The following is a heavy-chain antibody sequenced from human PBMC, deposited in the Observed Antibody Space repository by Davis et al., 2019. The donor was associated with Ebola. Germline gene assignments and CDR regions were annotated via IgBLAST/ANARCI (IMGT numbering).Heavy chain of an antibody. V-gene: IGHV4-39*01. CDR2: IYYSGST. Sequence: MPSETLSLTCTVSGCSISSSSYYWGWIRQPPGKGLEWIGSIYYSGSTYYNPSLKSRVTISVDTSKNQFSLKLSSVTAADTAVYYCARHDIVVVPAALDYWGQGTLVTVSS. CDR3: ARHDIVVVPAALDY. CDR1: GCSISSSSYY. D-gene: IGHD2-2*01. J-gene: IGHJ4*02.